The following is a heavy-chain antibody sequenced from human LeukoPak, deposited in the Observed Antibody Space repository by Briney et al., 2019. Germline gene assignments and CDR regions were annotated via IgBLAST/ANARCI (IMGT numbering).Heavy chain of an antibody. CDR3: ARDRGIVGATGYFDY. CDR2: IIPIFGTA. CDR1: GGTFSSYA. Sequence: GASVKVSCKASGGTFSSYAISWVRQAPGQGLECMGGIIPIFGTANYAQKFQGRVTITADESTSTAYMELSSLRSEDTAVYYCARDRGIVGATGYFDYWGQGTLVTVSS. V-gene: IGHV1-69*13. J-gene: IGHJ4*02. D-gene: IGHD1-26*01.